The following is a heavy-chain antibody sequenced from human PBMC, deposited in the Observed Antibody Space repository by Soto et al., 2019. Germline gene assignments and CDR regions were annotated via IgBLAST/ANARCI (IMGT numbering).Heavy chain of an antibody. CDR3: ARWYRLYCSSTSCYGTYFDY. CDR1: GGSFSGYY. D-gene: IGHD2-2*01. V-gene: IGHV4-34*01. CDR2: INHSGST. J-gene: IGHJ4*02. Sequence: PSETLSLTCAVYGGSFSGYYWSWIRQPPGKGLEWIGEINHSGSTNYNPSLKSRVTISVDTSKNHFSLKLSSVTAADTAVYYCARWYRLYCSSTSCYGTYFDYWGQGTLVTVS.